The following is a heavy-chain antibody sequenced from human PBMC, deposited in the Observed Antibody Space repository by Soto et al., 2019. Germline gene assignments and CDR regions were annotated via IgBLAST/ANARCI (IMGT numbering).Heavy chain of an antibody. CDR1: GGSFSPYF. V-gene: IGHV4-34*01. CDR3: ARLASGWQYYYFDF. CDR2: INHSGST. Sequence: QVQLQQWGAGLLKPSETLSLTCAVYGGSFSPYFWSWIRQPPGKGLEWIGEINHSGSTNYNPSLTRRATLSVDTSKNQVSLKLTSVTAADKAVYYCARLASGWQYYYFDFWGRGTPVTVSS. J-gene: IGHJ2*01. D-gene: IGHD6-19*01.